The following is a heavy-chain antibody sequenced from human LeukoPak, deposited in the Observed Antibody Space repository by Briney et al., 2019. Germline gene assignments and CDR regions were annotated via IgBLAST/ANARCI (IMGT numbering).Heavy chain of an antibody. CDR3: ARDPLHLRNSNHSDLDY. D-gene: IGHD4-11*01. V-gene: IGHV3-21*01. CDR1: RFTFSSYS. CDR2: ISSSSSYI. Sequence: PGGSLRLSCAASRFTFSSYSMNWVRQAPGKGLEWVSSISSSSSYIYYADSVKGRFTISRDNAKNSLYLQMNSLRAEDTAVYYCARDPLHLRNSNHSDLDYWGQGTLVTVSS. J-gene: IGHJ4*02.